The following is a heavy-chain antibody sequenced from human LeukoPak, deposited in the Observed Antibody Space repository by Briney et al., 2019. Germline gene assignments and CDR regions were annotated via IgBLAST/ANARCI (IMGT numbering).Heavy chain of an antibody. V-gene: IGHV1-18*01. J-gene: IGHJ5*02. Sequence: ASVKVSCKASGYTFTSYGIIWVRQAPGQGLEWMGWISGYNGSTNYAQKFQGRVTMTTDTSTTTAYMELRSLRSDDTAVYYCARANMVRGVGSFFDRNWFDPWGQGTLVTVSS. CDR1: GYTFTSYG. CDR3: ARANMVRGVGSFFDRNWFDP. CDR2: ISGYNGST. D-gene: IGHD3-10*01.